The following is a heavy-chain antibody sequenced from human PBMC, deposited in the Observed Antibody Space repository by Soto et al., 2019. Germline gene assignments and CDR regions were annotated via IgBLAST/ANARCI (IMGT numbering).Heavy chain of an antibody. CDR1: GFTFSSYA. J-gene: IGHJ6*02. Sequence: GGSLRLSCAASGFTFSSYAMSWVRQAPGKGLEWVSAISGSGGSTYYADSVKGRFTISRDNSKNTLYLQMNSLRAEDTAVYYCANLAGTVAGMTESYYYYYGMDVWGQGTTVTVSS. CDR3: ANLAGTVAGMTESYYYYYGMDV. D-gene: IGHD6-19*01. V-gene: IGHV3-23*01. CDR2: ISGSGGST.